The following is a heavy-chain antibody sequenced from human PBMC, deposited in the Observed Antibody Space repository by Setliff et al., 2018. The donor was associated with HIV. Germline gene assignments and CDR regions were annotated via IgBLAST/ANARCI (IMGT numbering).Heavy chain of an antibody. J-gene: IGHJ3*02. CDR3: ARVDCSSTRCYAFDI. CDR2: INPHSGGT. Sequence: ASVKVSCKASGYTFTGYHMHWVRQAPGQGLEWMGWINPHSGGTKYAQKFQGRITMTRDTSISAAYMELSRLRSDDTAVYYCARVDCSSTRCYAFDIWGQGTMVTVSS. V-gene: IGHV1-2*02. D-gene: IGHD2-2*01. CDR1: GYTFTGYH.